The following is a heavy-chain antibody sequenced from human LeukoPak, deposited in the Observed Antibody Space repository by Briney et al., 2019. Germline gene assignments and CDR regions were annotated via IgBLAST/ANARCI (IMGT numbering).Heavy chain of an antibody. J-gene: IGHJ4*02. CDR1: GFTFNIYA. V-gene: IGHV3-23*01. D-gene: IGHD1-7*01. Sequence: GGSLRLSCAASGFTFNIYAMSWVRQAPGKGLGWLSGIGGGDDIHYADPVKGRFTVSRDDSKNTVYLQMNSLRAEDTAIYFCAKDATPRNSIWDHFYSWGQGTLVTVSS. CDR2: IGGGDDI. CDR3: AKDATPRNSIWDHFYS.